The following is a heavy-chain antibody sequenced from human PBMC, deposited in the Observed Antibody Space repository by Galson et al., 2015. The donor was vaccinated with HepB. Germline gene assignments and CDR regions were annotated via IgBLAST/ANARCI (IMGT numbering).Heavy chain of an antibody. D-gene: IGHD3-10*01. CDR2: ISSDYTSK. CDR3: ASDCDGSGSFYNMLGY. J-gene: IGHJ4*02. Sequence: SLRLSCAVSGFTFSRHAFHWVRQAPGRGLEWVALISSDYTSKFYADSVMGRLTISRDNSKDTVSLQMTSLRDEDTAVYYCASDCDGSGSFYNMLGYWGQGTLVSVSS. CDR1: GFTFSRHA. V-gene: IGHV3-30*07.